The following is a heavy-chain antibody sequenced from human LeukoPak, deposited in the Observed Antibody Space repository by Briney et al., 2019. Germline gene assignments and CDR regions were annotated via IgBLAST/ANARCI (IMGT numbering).Heavy chain of an antibody. D-gene: IGHD3-10*01. Sequence: ASVKVSCKASGYTFTSYVISSGRQAPRQGLEWMGSISAYNGNTNYAQKLQGRVTITTDTSTSTAYMELRSLRSDATGVYYCARDLGAMVPGCWGQGTLVTASS. CDR1: GYTFTSYV. J-gene: IGHJ4*02. CDR3: ARDLGAMVPGC. V-gene: IGHV1-18*01. CDR2: ISAYNGNT.